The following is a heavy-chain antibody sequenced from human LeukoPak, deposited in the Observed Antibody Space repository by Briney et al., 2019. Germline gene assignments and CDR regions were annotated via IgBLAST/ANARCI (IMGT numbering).Heavy chain of an antibody. J-gene: IGHJ4*02. CDR3: ASRGLLWFGEF. Sequence: GGSLRLSCSASGFTFTDYSMSWVRQAPGKGLEWVSIISSVSTYIYYADSVKGRFTISRDNAKNSLYLQMNSLRAEDTAVYYCASRGLLWFGEFWGQGTLVTVSS. D-gene: IGHD3-10*01. CDR2: ISSVSTYI. CDR1: GFTFTDYS. V-gene: IGHV3-21*01.